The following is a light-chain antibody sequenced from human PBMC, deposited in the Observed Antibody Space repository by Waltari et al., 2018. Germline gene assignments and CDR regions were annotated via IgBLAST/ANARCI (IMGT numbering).Light chain of an antibody. Sequence: QSALTQPASVSGSPGQSITISCTGTSSDVGGYNYVSWYQQHPGKAPKLMIYDVINRPSRVSNRFSGSKSGNTASLTISGLQAEDEADYYCSSYTSSSTLTVFGGGTQLTVL. CDR3: SSYTSSSTLTV. CDR1: SSDVGGYNY. V-gene: IGLV2-14*03. CDR2: DVI. J-gene: IGLJ7*01.